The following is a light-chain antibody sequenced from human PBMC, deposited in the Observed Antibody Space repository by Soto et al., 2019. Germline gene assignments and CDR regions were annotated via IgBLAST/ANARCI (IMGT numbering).Light chain of an antibody. CDR1: SSDVGGYNY. J-gene: IGLJ1*01. V-gene: IGLV2-14*01. Sequence: ALAQPASVSGSPGQSITISCTGTSSDVGGYNYVSWYQQHPGKAPKLMIYEVSNRPSGVSNRFSGSKSGNTASLTISGLQAEAEADYYCSSYTRSSTLVFGTGTKVTV. CDR2: EVS. CDR3: SSYTRSSTLV.